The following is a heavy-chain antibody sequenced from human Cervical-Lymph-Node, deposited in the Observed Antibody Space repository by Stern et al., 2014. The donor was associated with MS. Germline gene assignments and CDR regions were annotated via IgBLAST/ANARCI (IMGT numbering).Heavy chain of an antibody. Sequence: VQLVQFGAKMKQPGASVRVSCKASGYDFTGFFIHWVRQVPGQGLEWMGRLNPNSDDPTYAQNFQDRVTLTRDTSIGTAYLELSRLTSADTAVYYCAREATRIIVGIDYWGQGTPVTVSS. D-gene: IGHD2/OR15-2a*01. J-gene: IGHJ4*02. CDR1: GYDFTGFF. CDR3: AREATRIIVGIDY. V-gene: IGHV1-2*06. CDR2: LNPNSDDP.